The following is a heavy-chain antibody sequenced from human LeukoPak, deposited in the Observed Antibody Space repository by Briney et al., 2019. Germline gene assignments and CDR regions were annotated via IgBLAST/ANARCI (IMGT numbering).Heavy chain of an antibody. CDR2: IIDTGGAT. J-gene: IGHJ6*04. Sequence: PGGSLRLSCAASGFSFSSFAMTWVRQAPGKGLEWVSGIIDTGGATYYADSVKGRFTISRDNSKNTLFLQMNSLRAEDTAVYYCAKFNGHPTTKYYMDVWGEGTTVTVSS. D-gene: IGHD3-10*01. CDR3: AKFNGHPTTKYYMDV. V-gene: IGHV3-23*01. CDR1: GFSFSSFA.